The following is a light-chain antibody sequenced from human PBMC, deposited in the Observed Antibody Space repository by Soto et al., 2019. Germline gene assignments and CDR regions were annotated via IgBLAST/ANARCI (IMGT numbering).Light chain of an antibody. CDR1: QSVSSN. Sequence: EIVMTQSPAPLSVSPGERATLSCRASQSVSSNLAWYQQKPGQAPRLLIYGASTRATGIPARFSGSGSGTEFTLTISSLQSEDFAVYYCQQYNNWPPGMYTFGQGTKLEI. V-gene: IGKV3-15*01. J-gene: IGKJ2*01. CDR3: QQYNNWPPGMYT. CDR2: GAS.